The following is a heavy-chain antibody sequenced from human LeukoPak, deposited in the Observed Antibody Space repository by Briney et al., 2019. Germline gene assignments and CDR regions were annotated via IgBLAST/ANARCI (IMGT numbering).Heavy chain of an antibody. V-gene: IGHV1-69*05. CDR3: ARTYSSSWYNWFDP. CDR2: IIPIFGTA. J-gene: IGHJ5*02. Sequence: ASVKVSCKASGGTFSSYAISWVREAPGQGLEWMGGIIPIFGTANYAQKCQGRVTISTDESTSTAYMELSSLRSEDTAVYYCARTYSSSWYNWFDPWGQGTLVTVSS. D-gene: IGHD6-13*01. CDR1: GGTFSSYA.